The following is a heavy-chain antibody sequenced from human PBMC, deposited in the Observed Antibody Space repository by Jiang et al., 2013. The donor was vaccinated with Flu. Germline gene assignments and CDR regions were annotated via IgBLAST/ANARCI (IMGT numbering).Heavy chain of an antibody. CDR1: GYTFTRYA. J-gene: IGHJ6*02. CDR3: AREGEGAYYYYGMDV. D-gene: IGHD2-21*01. V-gene: IGHV7-4-1*02. Sequence: QSGSELKKPGASVRVSCKASGYTFTRYAMNWVRQAPGQGLEWMGWINTKTGNPAYAQGFTGQFVFSLDTSVSTAYLQISSLKAEDTAVYYCAREGEGAYYYYGMDVWGQGTTVVVSS. CDR2: INTKTGNP.